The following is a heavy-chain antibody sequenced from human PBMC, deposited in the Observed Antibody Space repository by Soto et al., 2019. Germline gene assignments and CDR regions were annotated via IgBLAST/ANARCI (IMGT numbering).Heavy chain of an antibody. D-gene: IGHD2-15*01. Sequence: EVQLVESGGGLVQPGGSLRLSCAASGFTFSHYWMYWVRQAPGKGLVWVSRINSDGSVSSYADSVKGRLTISRDNVKNTLYLQMNSLRAEATAVYYCARGECVGGTCYSLAGSFYSYMEVWGTGTTVTVFS. CDR2: INSDGSVS. J-gene: IGHJ6*03. CDR1: GFTFSHYW. V-gene: IGHV3-74*01. CDR3: ARGECVGGTCYSLAGSFYSYMEV.